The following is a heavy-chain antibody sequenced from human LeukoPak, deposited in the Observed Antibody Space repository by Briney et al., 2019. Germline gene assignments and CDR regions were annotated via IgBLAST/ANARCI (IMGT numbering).Heavy chain of an antibody. V-gene: IGHV3-7*03. CDR3: ARDIGFDRYDY. D-gene: IGHD5-12*01. J-gene: IGHJ4*02. Sequence: GWSLTLSCPASGFTFSSYWMHWVHQAPGRELEGVANINQDESRRYYVASVEGRFIIPRDDAKTSVDLQMNSLRVEDTAVYYCARDIGFDRYDYWGQGTLVTVSS. CDR2: INQDESRR. CDR1: GFTFSSYW.